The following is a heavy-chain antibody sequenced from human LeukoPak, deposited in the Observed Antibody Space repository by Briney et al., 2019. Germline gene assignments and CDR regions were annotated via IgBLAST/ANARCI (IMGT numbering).Heavy chain of an antibody. CDR1: GFTLSAHW. CDR2: INQGGSAR. V-gene: IGHV3-7*01. Sequence: GGSLRLSCAASGFTLSAHWMTWVRQTPGKGLEWVANINQGGSARYYVDSVRGRFTISRDNAKNSIYLQMNSLRVEDTAVYYCARWDIRGTAHQLDYWGQGTLVTVSS. CDR3: ARWDIRGTAHQLDY. D-gene: IGHD5-12*01. J-gene: IGHJ4*02.